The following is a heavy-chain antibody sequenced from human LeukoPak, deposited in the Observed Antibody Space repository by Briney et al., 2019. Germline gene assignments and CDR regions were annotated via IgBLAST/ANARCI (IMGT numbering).Heavy chain of an antibody. J-gene: IGHJ4*02. Sequence: SETLSLTCTVSGGSISSSSYYWGWIRQPPGKGLEWIGSIYYSGSTYYNPSLKRRVTISVDTSKNQFSLKLSSVTAADTAVYYCARQGIRVGAIDYWGQGTLVTVSS. V-gene: IGHV4-39*01. D-gene: IGHD1-26*01. CDR3: ARQGIRVGAIDY. CDR1: GGSISSSSYY. CDR2: IYYSGST.